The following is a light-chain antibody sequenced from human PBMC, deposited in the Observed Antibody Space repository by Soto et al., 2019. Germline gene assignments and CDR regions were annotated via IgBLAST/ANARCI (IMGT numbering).Light chain of an antibody. V-gene: IGLV2-11*01. Sequence: QLVLTQPRSVSGSPGQSVTISCTGTSSDVGGYNYVSWYQQHPGKAPKLMIYDVSKRPSGVPDRFSGSKSGNTASLTISGLQAEDEADYYCCSYAGSYTSYVFGTGTKLT. CDR2: DVS. J-gene: IGLJ1*01. CDR3: CSYAGSYTSYV. CDR1: SSDVGGYNY.